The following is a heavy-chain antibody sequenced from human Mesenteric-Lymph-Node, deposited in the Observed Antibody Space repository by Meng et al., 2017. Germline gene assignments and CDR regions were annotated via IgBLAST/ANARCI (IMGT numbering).Heavy chain of an antibody. CDR2: IYHSGST. V-gene: IGHV4-38-2*02. D-gene: IGHD3-22*01. CDR1: GYSISSGYY. J-gene: IGHJ4*02. Sequence: SETLSLTCAVSGYSISSGYYWGWIRQPPGKGLEWIGSIYHSGSTYYNPSLKSRVTISVDTSKNQFSLKLSSVTAADTAVYYCARERVPMAYYYDSSASFDYWGQGTLVTVSS. CDR3: ARERVPMAYYYDSSASFDY.